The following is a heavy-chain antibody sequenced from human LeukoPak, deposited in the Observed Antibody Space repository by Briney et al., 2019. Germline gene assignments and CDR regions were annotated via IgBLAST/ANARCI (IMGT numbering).Heavy chain of an antibody. CDR1: GGSISSGSYY. CDR2: IYYSGST. Sequence: PSQTLSLTCTVSGGSISSGSYYWSWIRQPPGKGLEWIGYIYYSGSTNYNPSLKSRVTISVDTSKNQFSLKLSSVTAADTAVYYCARNGGLNYYGSGGYNWFDPWGQGTLVTVSS. J-gene: IGHJ5*02. D-gene: IGHD3-10*01. V-gene: IGHV4-61*01. CDR3: ARNGGLNYYGSGGYNWFDP.